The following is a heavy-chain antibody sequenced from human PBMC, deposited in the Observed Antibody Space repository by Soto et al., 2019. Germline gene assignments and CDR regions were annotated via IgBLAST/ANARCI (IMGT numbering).Heavy chain of an antibody. Sequence: GGSLRLSCAASGFTFSNAWMNWVRQAPGKGLEWVGRIKSKTDGGTTDYAAPVKGRFTISRDDSKNTLYLQMNSLKTEDTAVYYCTTAGSLTTYALYYYYYGMDVWGQGTTVTVSS. D-gene: IGHD4-4*01. CDR2: IKSKTDGGTT. CDR1: GFTFSNAW. J-gene: IGHJ6*02. V-gene: IGHV3-15*07. CDR3: TTAGSLTTYALYYYYYGMDV.